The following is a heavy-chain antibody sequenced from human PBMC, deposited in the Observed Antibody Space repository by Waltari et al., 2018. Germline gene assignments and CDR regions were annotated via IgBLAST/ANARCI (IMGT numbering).Heavy chain of an antibody. V-gene: IGHV3-21*01. Sequence: ELQLVESGGGLVKPGGSLRLSGSASGVTLISYSMKWVRQAPGTGLEWVSSISSSSSYIYYADSVKGRFPISRDNAKNSLYLQMNSLRAEDTAVYYCARIKSLGYFDYWGQGTLVTVSS. CDR1: GVTLISYS. CDR3: ARIKSLGYFDY. D-gene: IGHD7-27*01. CDR2: ISSSSSYI. J-gene: IGHJ4*02.